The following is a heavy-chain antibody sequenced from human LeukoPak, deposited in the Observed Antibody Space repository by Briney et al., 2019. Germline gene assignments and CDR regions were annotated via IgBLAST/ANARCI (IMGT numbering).Heavy chain of an antibody. J-gene: IGHJ4*02. CDR2: ISGSGGST. CDR1: GFTFSSYG. V-gene: IGHV3-23*01. Sequence: GGTLRLSCAASGFTFSSYGMSWVRQAPGKGLEWVSAISGSGGSTYYADSVKGRFTISRDNSKNTLYLQMNSLRAEDTAVYYCARGYSYGYDPVDYWGQGTLVTVSS. CDR3: ARGYSYGYDPVDY. D-gene: IGHD5-18*01.